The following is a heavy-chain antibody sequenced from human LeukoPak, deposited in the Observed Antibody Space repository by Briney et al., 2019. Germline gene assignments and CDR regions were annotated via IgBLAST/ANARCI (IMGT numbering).Heavy chain of an antibody. J-gene: IGHJ4*02. CDR3: AKDTYGSGSYLFDY. CDR2: ISWNSGSI. Sequence: SLRLSCAASGFTFDDYAMHWVRQAPGKGLEWVSGISWNSGSIGYADSVKGRFTISRDNAKNSLYLQMNSLRAEDTALYYCAKDTYGSGSYLFDYWGQGTLVTVSS. D-gene: IGHD3-10*01. CDR1: GFTFDDYA. V-gene: IGHV3-9*01.